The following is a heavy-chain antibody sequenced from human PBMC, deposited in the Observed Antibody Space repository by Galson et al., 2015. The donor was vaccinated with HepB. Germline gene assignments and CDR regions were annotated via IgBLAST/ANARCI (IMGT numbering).Heavy chain of an antibody. CDR2: ISYDGSNK. CDR1: GFTFSSYG. J-gene: IGHJ4*02. D-gene: IGHD3-10*01. V-gene: IGHV3-30*18. Sequence: SLRLSCAASGFTFSSYGMHWVRQAPGKGLEWVAVISYDGSNKYYADSVKGRFTISRDNSKNTLYLQMNSLRVEDTAVYYCAKALYGSGSYYDYWGQGTLVTVSS. CDR3: AKALYGSGSYYDY.